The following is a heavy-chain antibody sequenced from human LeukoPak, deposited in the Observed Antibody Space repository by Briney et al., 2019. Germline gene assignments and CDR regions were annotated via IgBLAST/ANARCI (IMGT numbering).Heavy chain of an antibody. CDR1: GFTFSMHA. V-gene: IGHV3-23*01. J-gene: IGHJ4*02. CDR2: ISGSSDII. CDR3: AKEGRTLPFDY. Sequence: GGSLRLSCAASGFTFSMHAMSWVRQAPGKGLECVSTISGSSDIIYYADSVKGRFTISRDNSKNTLYLRMNSLRAEDTAIYYCAKEGRTLPFDYWGQGTLVTVSS. D-gene: IGHD1-14*01.